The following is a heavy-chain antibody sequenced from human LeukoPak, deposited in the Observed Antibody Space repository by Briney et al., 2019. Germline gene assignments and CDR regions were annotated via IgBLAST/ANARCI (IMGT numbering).Heavy chain of an antibody. CDR3: ARDQYYDFWSGYLDATYNWFDP. CDR2: IIPIFGTA. J-gene: IGHJ5*02. V-gene: IGHV1-69*13. Sequence: ASVKVSCKASGGTFSSYGISWVRQAPGQGLEWMGGIIPIFGTANYAQKFQGRVTITADESTSTAYMELSSLRSEDTAVYYCARDQYYDFWSGYLDATYNWFDPWGQGTLVTVSS. CDR1: GGTFSSYG. D-gene: IGHD3-3*01.